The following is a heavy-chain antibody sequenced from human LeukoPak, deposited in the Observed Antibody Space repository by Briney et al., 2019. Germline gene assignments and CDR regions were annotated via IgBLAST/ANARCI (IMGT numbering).Heavy chain of an antibody. V-gene: IGHV3-23*01. D-gene: IGHD3-22*01. J-gene: IGHJ4*02. CDR3: ARERYYYDSSGLDY. Sequence: TGGSLRLSCAASGFTFSRYGMSWVRQAPGKGLEWVSSIGGGGVSTYFADSVKGRFTISRDNSKNTLYLQMNSLRAEDTAVYYCARERYYYDSSGLDYWGQGTLVTVSS. CDR1: GFTFSRYG. CDR2: IGGGGVST.